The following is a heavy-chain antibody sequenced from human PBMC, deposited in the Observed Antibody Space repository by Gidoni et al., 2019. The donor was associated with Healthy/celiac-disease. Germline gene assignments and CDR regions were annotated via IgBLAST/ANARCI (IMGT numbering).Heavy chain of an antibody. CDR2: IIPIFGTA. V-gene: IGHV1-69*01. CDR3: AREGAARDFDY. D-gene: IGHD6-6*01. Sequence: QVQLVQSGAEVKTPGSSVKVSCKASGGTFSRYAISWVRQAPGQGLEWMGGIIPIFGTANYAQKFQGRVTITADESTSTAYMELSSLRSEDTAVYYCAREGAARDFDYWGQGTLVTVSS. J-gene: IGHJ4*02. CDR1: GGTFSRYA.